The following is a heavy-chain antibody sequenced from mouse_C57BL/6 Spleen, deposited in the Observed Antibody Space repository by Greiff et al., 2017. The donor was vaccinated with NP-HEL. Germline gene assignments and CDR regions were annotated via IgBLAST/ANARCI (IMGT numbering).Heavy chain of an antibody. Sequence: VKLMESGPGLVAPSQSLSITCTVSGFSLTSYGVDWVRQSPGKGLEWLGVIWGVGSTNYNSALKSRLSISKDNSKSQVFLKMNSLQTDDTAMYYCASDRGPFAYWGQGTLVTVSA. CDR2: IWGVGST. J-gene: IGHJ3*01. D-gene: IGHD3-3*01. V-gene: IGHV2-6*01. CDR3: ASDRGPFAY. CDR1: GFSLTSYG.